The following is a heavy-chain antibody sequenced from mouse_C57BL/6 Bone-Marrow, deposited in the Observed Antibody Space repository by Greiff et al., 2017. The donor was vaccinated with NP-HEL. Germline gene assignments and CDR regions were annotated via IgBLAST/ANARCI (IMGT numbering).Heavy chain of an antibody. CDR3: ARLRYGAMDY. CDR2: IDPSDSYT. V-gene: IGHV1-69*01. J-gene: IGHJ4*01. CDR1: GYTFTSYW. D-gene: IGHD2-14*01. Sequence: VQLQQPGAELVMPGASVKLSCKASGYTFTSYWMHWVKQRPGQGLEWIGEIDPSDSYTNYNQKFKGKSTLTVDKSSSTAYMQLSSLTSEDSAVYYCARLRYGAMDYWGQGTSVTVSS.